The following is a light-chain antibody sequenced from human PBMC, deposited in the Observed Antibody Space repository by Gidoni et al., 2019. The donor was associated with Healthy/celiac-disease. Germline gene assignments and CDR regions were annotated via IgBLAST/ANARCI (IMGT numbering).Light chain of an antibody. CDR1: KLGDKY. J-gene: IGLJ2*01. CDR3: QAWDSSTVV. CDR2: QDS. Sequence: ELTQPPSVSVSPGQTASITCSGDKLGDKYACWYQQKPGQSPVLVIYQDSKRPSGIPERFSGSNSGNTATLTISGTQAMDEADYYCQAWDSSTVVFGGGTKLPVL. V-gene: IGLV3-1*01.